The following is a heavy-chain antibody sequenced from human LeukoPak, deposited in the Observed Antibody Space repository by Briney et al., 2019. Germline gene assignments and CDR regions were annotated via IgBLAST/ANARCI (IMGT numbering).Heavy chain of an antibody. D-gene: IGHD2-15*01. CDR1: GFTFSSYS. J-gene: IGHJ4*02. Sequence: GGSLRLSCAASGFTFSSYSMNWVRQAPGKGLEWVSSISSSSSYIYYADSVKGRFTISRDNAKNSLYLQMNSLRAEDTAVYYCARGRCSGGSCYSGRYFDYWGQGTLVTVSS. CDR2: ISSSSSYI. V-gene: IGHV3-21*01. CDR3: ARGRCSGGSCYSGRYFDY.